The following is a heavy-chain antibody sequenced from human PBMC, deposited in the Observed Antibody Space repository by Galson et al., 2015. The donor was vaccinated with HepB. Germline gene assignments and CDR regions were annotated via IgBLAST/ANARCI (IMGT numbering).Heavy chain of an antibody. CDR1: GFTFSSYA. J-gene: IGHJ3*02. Sequence: SLRLSCAASGFTFSSYAMSWVRQAPGKGLEWVSGISGSGGSTYYADSVKGRFAISRDNSKNTLYLQMNSLRAEDTAVYYCAKIEGLKWELLSPDAFDIWGQGTMVTVSS. V-gene: IGHV3-23*01. CDR2: ISGSGGST. CDR3: AKIEGLKWELLSPDAFDI. D-gene: IGHD1-26*01.